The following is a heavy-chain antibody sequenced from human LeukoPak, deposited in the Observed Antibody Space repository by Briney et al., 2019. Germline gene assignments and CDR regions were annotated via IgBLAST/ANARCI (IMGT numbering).Heavy chain of an antibody. Sequence: PSEALSLTCTVSVGSISRYYWSWVRQPPGRGLEWVGDIYYSGSTNYNPSVKSRVTISVDTSKNQFSLKPSSVTAEDTAVYYCTRLSVAVAGNRTEIAWGQGTLVTVSS. D-gene: IGHD6-19*01. V-gene: IGHV4-59*01. CDR3: TRLSVAVAGNRTEIA. CDR1: VGSISRYY. CDR2: IYYSGST. J-gene: IGHJ5*02.